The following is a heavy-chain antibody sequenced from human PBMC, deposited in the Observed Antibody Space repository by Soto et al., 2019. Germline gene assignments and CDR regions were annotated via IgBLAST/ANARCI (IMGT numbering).Heavy chain of an antibody. CDR2: INSDGSST. V-gene: IGHV3-74*01. J-gene: IGHJ4*02. Sequence: EVQLVEPGGGLAQPGGSLRLSCAASGFTFSSYWMHWVRQAPGKGLEWVSRINSDGSSTSYADIVKGRFTISRDNAKNTVYLQMNSLRAEDTALYYCARGIRNYYGSDYWGQGTLVTVSS. CDR1: GFTFSSYW. CDR3: ARGIRNYYGSDY. D-gene: IGHD3-10*01.